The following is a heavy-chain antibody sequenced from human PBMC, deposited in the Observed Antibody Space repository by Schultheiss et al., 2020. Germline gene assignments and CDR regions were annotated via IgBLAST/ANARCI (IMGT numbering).Heavy chain of an antibody. CDR3: ARETSGYDRWFDP. CDR2: IYYAGST. CDR1: GGSISSYY. V-gene: IGHV4-59*12. D-gene: IGHD3-16*01. J-gene: IGHJ5*02. Sequence: SETLSLTCTVSGGSISSYYWSWIRQPPGKGLEWIGYIYYAGSTNYNPSLKSRVTISIDTSKNQFSLKLSSVTAADTAVYYCARETSGYDRWFDPWGQGTLVTVSS.